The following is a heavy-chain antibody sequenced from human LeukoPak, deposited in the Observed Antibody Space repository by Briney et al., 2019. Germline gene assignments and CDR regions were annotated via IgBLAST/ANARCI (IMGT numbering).Heavy chain of an antibody. D-gene: IGHD3-9*01. CDR3: ARSYYDILTGYYILDY. CDR2: IYYSGST. Sequence: SETLSLTCTVSGGSISSYYWSWIRQPPGKGLEWIGYIYYSGSTNYNPSLKSRVTISVDTSKNQFSLKLSSVTAADTAVYYCARSYYDILTGYYILDYWGQGTLVTVS. J-gene: IGHJ4*02. CDR1: GGSISSYY. V-gene: IGHV4-59*08.